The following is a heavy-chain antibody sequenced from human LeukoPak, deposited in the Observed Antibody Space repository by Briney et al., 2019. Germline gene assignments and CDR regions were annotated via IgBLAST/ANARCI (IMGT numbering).Heavy chain of an antibody. D-gene: IGHD4-23*01. CDR1: GFTFSSYG. Sequence: PGGSLRLSCAASGFTFSSYGMHWVRQAPGKGLEWVSAISGSGGSTYYADSVKGRFTISRDNSKNTLYLQMNSLRAEDTAVYYCAKDLRDGGNRNWAADFDYWGQGTLVTVSS. CDR3: AKDLRDGGNRNWAADFDY. CDR2: ISGSGGST. J-gene: IGHJ4*02. V-gene: IGHV3-23*01.